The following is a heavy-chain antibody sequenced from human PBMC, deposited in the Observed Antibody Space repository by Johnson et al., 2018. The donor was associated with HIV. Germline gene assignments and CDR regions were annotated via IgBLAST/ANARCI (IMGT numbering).Heavy chain of an antibody. Sequence: VQLVESGGGLVKPGGSLRLSCAASGFTFTNAWMSWVRQAPGKGLEWVGRIKRKIDGGTTDYAASVKGRFTISRAHAKTSLYLHMDRLSVEDTALYHLVKDNRLITYYYDSSGYHEGWGSFDIWGPGTMVTVS. CDR3: VKDNRLITYYYDSSGYHEGWGSFDI. V-gene: IGHV3-15*05. CDR1: GFTFTNAW. J-gene: IGHJ3*02. D-gene: IGHD3-22*01. CDR2: IKRKIDGGTT.